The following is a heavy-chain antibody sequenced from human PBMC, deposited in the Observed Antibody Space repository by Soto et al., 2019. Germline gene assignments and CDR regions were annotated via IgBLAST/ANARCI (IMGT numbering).Heavy chain of an antibody. CDR2: LYDVDGS. CDR1: GLTISGKKY. V-gene: IGHV3-53*01. Sequence: DVELVESGGGLIQPGESLRLSCAAFGLTISGKKYVAWVRQAPGKGLEWVSALYDVDGSFYADSVTGRFTTSSDSSKTTVYLQMNDLRPDDTAVYYCATWHEREHAYDVWGQGTTVTVSS. CDR3: ATWHEREHAYDV. D-gene: IGHD1-1*01. J-gene: IGHJ3*01.